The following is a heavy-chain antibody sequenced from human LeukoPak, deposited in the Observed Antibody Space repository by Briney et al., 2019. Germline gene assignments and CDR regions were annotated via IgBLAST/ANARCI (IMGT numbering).Heavy chain of an antibody. CDR2: IYPGDSDT. CDR1: GYSFTSYW. V-gene: IGHV5-51*01. D-gene: IGHD4-4*01. Sequence: GESLKISCKGSGYSFTSYWIGWVRQMPGKGLEWMGIIYPGDSDTRYSPSFQGQVTISADKSISTAYLQWSSLKASDTAMYYCARLLPSLSNPPFNWFDPWGQGTLVTVSS. CDR3: ARLLPSLSNPPFNWFDP. J-gene: IGHJ5*02.